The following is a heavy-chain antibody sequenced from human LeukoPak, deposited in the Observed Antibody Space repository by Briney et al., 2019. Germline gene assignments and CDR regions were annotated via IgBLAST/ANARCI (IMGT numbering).Heavy chain of an antibody. J-gene: IGHJ6*03. CDR2: IYTSGTT. CDR1: GGSISSYY. CDR3: AGVAMITFGGVIVTYYYYYMDV. Sequence: SETLSLTCTVSGGSISSYYWSWIWQPAGKGLEWIGRIYTSGTTNYNTSLKSRVTMSVDTSKNQFSLKLSSVTAADTAVYYCAGVAMITFGGVIVTYYYYYMDVWGKGTTVTVSS. D-gene: IGHD3-16*02. V-gene: IGHV4-4*07.